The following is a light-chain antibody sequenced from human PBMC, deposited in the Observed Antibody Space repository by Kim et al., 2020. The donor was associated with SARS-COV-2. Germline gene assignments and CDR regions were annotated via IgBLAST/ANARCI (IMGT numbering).Light chain of an antibody. CDR3: SSYTSSSTLAV. CDR1: SSDVGGYNY. V-gene: IGLV2-14*03. Sequence: QSITITCSGTSSDVGGYNYVAWYQQHPGKAATLIMFDVVNRPSGVATRFSGATSGNTAALTISALHAEEEADYYCSSYTSSSTLAVFGGGTKLTVL. CDR2: DVV. J-gene: IGLJ3*02.